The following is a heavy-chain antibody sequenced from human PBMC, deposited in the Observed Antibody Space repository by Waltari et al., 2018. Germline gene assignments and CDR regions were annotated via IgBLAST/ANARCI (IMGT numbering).Heavy chain of an antibody. Sequence: EVQLVESGGGLVMPGGSLRLSCAASGFTFRNTWMSWVRQAQGKGVEWVGSIKSRRAGGTTDYTSPVKGRFTISRDDSQNTLHLQMNSLKTEDTAVYYCTTDRFDWGQGILVTVSS. CDR1: GFTFRNTW. CDR3: TTDRFD. D-gene: IGHD3-16*01. V-gene: IGHV3-15*01. J-gene: IGHJ4*02. CDR2: IKSRRAGGTT.